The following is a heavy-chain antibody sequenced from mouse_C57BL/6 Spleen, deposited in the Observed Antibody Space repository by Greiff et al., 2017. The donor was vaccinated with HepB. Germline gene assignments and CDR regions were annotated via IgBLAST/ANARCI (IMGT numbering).Heavy chain of an antibody. CDR1: GYTFTSYW. Sequence: VQLQQPGAELVKPGASVKMSCKASGYTFTSYWITWVKQRPGQGLEWIGDIYPGSGSTNYNEKFKSKATLTVDTSSSTAYMQLSSLTSEDSAVYYCARYYSNYEDYFDYWGQGTTLTVSS. J-gene: IGHJ2*01. D-gene: IGHD2-5*01. CDR2: IYPGSGST. V-gene: IGHV1-55*01. CDR3: ARYYSNYEDYFDY.